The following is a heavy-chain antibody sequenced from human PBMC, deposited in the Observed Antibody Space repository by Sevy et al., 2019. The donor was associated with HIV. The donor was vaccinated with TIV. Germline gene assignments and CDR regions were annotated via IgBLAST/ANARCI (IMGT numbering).Heavy chain of an antibody. CDR3: AKAGGINRFNYYYGMDV. J-gene: IGHJ6*02. CDR1: GVTFSDYA. Sequence: GRSLRLSCAVSGVTFSDYAMSWVRQAPGKGLEWVSFISGFRDKTYDADSVRGRFTISRDNSKNTLHLQMNSLRAEDTALYYCAKAGGINRFNYYYGMDVWGQGTMVTVSS. CDR2: ISGFRDKT. D-gene: IGHD2-2*01. V-gene: IGHV3-23*01.